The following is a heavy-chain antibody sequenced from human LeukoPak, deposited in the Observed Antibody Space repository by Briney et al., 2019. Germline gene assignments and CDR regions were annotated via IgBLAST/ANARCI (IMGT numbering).Heavy chain of an antibody. CDR1: GFTFSSYG. CDR2: ISGSGGST. D-gene: IGHD1-26*01. CDR3: TRDDPRVGSTETD. Sequence: QAGGSLRLSCAASGFTFSSYGMSWVRQAPGKGLEWVSAISGSGGSTYYADSVKGRFTISRDNSKNTLYLQMNSLRAEDTAVYYCTRDDPRVGSTETDWGQGALVTVSS. V-gene: IGHV3-23*01. J-gene: IGHJ4*02.